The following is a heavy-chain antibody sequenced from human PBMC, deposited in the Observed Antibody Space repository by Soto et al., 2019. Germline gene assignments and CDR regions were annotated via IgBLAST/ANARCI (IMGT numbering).Heavy chain of an antibody. Sequence: PXESLRLSCAASGFTFSNFWMSWARQAPGKGLEWVANIKGDGSVTQYVASVEGRFTISRDNAKYSLYLQMNSLRVEDTALYYCVIPTRSVRGMGVWGQGTTVTVSS. V-gene: IGHV3-7*03. CDR1: GFTFSNFW. J-gene: IGHJ6*02. D-gene: IGHD6-6*01. CDR2: IKGDGSVT. CDR3: VIPTRSVRGMGV.